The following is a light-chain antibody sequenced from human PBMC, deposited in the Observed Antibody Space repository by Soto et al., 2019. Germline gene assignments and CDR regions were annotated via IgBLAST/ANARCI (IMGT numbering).Light chain of an antibody. J-gene: IGKJ1*01. Sequence: DIVMTQSPDSLAVSLGERATINCKSSQSVLYSSNNKNYLAWYQQQAGQPPKLLIHWASTRDSGVPDRFSGSEAGTYSTLTISSLQAEDVAFYYCQQYYRLPQTFGQGTKVDIK. CDR2: WAS. CDR3: QQYYRLPQT. V-gene: IGKV4-1*01. CDR1: QSVLYSSNNKNY.